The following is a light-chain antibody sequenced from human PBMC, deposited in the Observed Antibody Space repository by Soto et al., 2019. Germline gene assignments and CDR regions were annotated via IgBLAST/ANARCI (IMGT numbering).Light chain of an antibody. CDR2: RVS. Sequence: DVVLTQSPISLPVTLGQPASISCRFSQGLVYSDGYTYLTWLHQMPGQCPRRLIYRVSKRDSGVPNRFSSSGLGTNFTQKISKLEAEDVGVYYCMQGAHLPYTFGQGIKLEIK. J-gene: IGKJ2*01. CDR1: QGLVYSDGYTY. CDR3: MQGAHLPYT. V-gene: IGKV2-30*01.